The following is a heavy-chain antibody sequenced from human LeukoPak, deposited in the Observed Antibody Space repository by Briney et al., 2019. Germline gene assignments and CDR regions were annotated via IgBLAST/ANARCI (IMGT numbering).Heavy chain of an antibody. V-gene: IGHV3-7*01. Sequence: GGSLRLSCAASGITFSSYWMSWVRQAPGKGLEWVANIKQDGSEKYYVDSVKGRFTISRDNAKNSLYLQMNSLRAEDTAVYYCARVTARYYFDYWGQGTLVTVSS. CDR3: ARVTARYYFDY. CDR2: IKQDGSEK. J-gene: IGHJ4*02. CDR1: GITFSSYW. D-gene: IGHD2-21*02.